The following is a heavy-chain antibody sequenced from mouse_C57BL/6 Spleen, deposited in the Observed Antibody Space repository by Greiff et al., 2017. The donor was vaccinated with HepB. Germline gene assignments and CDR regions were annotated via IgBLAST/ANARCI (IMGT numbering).Heavy chain of an antibody. CDR1: GYTFTSYW. CDR3: AREDGNSFAY. Sequence: QVQLKQPGAELVKPGASVKLSCKASGYTFTSYWMHWVKQRPGQGLEWIGMIHPNSGSTNYNEKFKSKATLTVDKSSSTAYMQLSSLTSEDSAVYYCAREDGNSFAYWGQGTLVTVSA. V-gene: IGHV1-64*01. D-gene: IGHD2-1*01. CDR2: IHPNSGST. J-gene: IGHJ3*01.